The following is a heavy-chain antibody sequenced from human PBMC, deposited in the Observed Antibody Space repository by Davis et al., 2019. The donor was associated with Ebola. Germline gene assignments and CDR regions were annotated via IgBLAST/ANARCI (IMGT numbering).Heavy chain of an antibody. V-gene: IGHV3-23*01. CDR2: TTGSGGTT. D-gene: IGHD5-12*01. Sequence: GGSLRLSCTASGFTFGDYAMSWVRQAPGKGLEWVSATTGSGGTTYYADSVKGRFTISRHSSENTVFLQMNSLRPDDTAVYYCARDPPQSGGYVWGQGTLVTVSS. CDR3: ARDPPQSGGYV. J-gene: IGHJ4*02. CDR1: GFTFGDYA.